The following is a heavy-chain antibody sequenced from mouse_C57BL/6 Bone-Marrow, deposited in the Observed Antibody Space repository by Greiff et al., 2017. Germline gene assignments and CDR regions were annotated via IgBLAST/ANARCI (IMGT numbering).Heavy chain of an antibody. CDR2: FHPYNDDT. CDR3: ARGSNNVVYYFAY. D-gene: IGHD1-1*01. CDR1: GYTFTTYP. V-gene: IGHV1-47*01. J-gene: IGHJ2*02. Sequence: VQLHQPGAELVKPGASVKLSCKASGYTFTTYPIEWMKQIHGKSLEWIGNFHPYNDDTKYNEKFKGKATLTVEKSSRHICLELSRLSSEYSAVYYCARGSNNVVYYFAYWGQGTSLTVSS.